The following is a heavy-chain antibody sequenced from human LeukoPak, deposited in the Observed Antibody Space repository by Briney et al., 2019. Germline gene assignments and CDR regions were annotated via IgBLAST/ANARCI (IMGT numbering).Heavy chain of an antibody. CDR3: ARSSGNRYCSGGSCYGQAYYYYGMDV. J-gene: IGHJ6*02. D-gene: IGHD2-15*01. CDR2: MNPNSGNT. V-gene: IGHV1-8*01. Sequence: ASVKVSCKASGYTFTSYDINWVRQATGQGLEWMGCMNPNSGNTGYAQKFQGRVTMTRNTSISTAYMELSSLRSEDTAVYYCARSSGNRYCSGGSCYGQAYYYYGMDVWGQGTTVTVSS. CDR1: GYTFTSYD.